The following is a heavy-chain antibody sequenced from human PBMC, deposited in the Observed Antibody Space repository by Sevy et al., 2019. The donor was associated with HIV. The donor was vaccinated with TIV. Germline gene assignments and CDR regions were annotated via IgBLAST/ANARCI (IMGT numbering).Heavy chain of an antibody. CDR1: GFPFIDYA. Sequence: GGSLRLSCAASGFPFIDYAMHWVRQAPGKGLEWVAFIRYDANTKYYADSVRGRFTISRDNSKNTLYVQMLSLREDDTAVYYCVKDICSSASCSGFYFHYWGQGILVTVSS. CDR2: IRYDANTK. D-gene: IGHD2-2*01. V-gene: IGHV3-30*02. J-gene: IGHJ4*02. CDR3: VKDICSSASCSGFYFHY.